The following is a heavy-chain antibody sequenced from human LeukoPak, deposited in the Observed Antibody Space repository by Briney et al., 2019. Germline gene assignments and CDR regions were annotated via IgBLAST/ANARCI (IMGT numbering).Heavy chain of an antibody. CDR3: ARGVLQRSWFDP. CDR1: GGSISSYY. J-gene: IGHJ5*02. D-gene: IGHD5-24*01. V-gene: IGHV4-59*01. Sequence: KSSETLSLTCTVSGGSISSYYWSWIRQPPGKGLEWIGYIYYSGSTNYNPSLKSRVTISVDTSKNQFSLKLSSVTAADTAVYYCARGVLQRSWFDPWGQGTLVTVSS. CDR2: IYYSGST.